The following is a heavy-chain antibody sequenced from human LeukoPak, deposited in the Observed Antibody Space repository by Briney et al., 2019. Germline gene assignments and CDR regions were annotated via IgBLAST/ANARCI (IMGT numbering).Heavy chain of an antibody. J-gene: IGHJ4*02. CDR2: IADTGDT. D-gene: IGHD5-18*01. V-gene: IGHV3-23*01. CDR3: AKTLFGFSYGKIDY. Sequence: GGSLRLSCAASEFTFRSHAMNWVRQAPGKGLEWVSSIADTGDTYYAGSVKGRFTISRDNSKNTLYLQMNSLRAEDTAVYYCAKTLFGFSYGKIDYWGQGTLVTVSS. CDR1: EFTFRSHA.